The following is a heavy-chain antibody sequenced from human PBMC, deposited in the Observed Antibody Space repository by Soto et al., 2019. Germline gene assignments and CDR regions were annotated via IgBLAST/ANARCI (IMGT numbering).Heavy chain of an antibody. V-gene: IGHV3-30-3*01. CDR3: ARGYREDIAVVIGARPVEYGVEV. D-gene: IGHD2-15*01. Sequence: QVQLVESGAGVVQPGRTLRLSCAASDFTFRIYAMHWVRQAPGKGLECVAVISYDGSNKFYRDSVKGRFTISRDNSENTLYLQINSLRYEDTAVYYCARGYREDIAVVIGARPVEYGVEVWGQGTTVTVSS. CDR2: ISYDGSNK. J-gene: IGHJ6*02. CDR1: DFTFRIYA.